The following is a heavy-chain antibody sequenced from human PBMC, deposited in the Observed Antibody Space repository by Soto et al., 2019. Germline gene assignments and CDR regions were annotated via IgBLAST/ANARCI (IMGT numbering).Heavy chain of an antibody. CDR1: GGSISSSNYY. J-gene: IGHJ3*02. Sequence: QLQLQESGPGLVKPSETLSLTCTVSGGSISSSNYYWGWIRQPPGKGLEWIGSVYYSGSTSYNSFLKSRVTISVDTSKNQFSLRLSAVTAADTAVYYCASPTLGAFDIWGQGTMVTVSS. CDR2: VYYSGST. V-gene: IGHV4-39*01. D-gene: IGHD3-16*01. CDR3: ASPTLGAFDI.